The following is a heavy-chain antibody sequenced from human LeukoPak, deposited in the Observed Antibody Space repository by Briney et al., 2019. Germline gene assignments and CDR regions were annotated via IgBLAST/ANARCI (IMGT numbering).Heavy chain of an antibody. D-gene: IGHD3-10*01. J-gene: IGHJ4*02. V-gene: IGHV4-59*01. CDR3: ARDGDGSGIDY. CDR1: SGAITGYY. Sequence: SETLSLACTVSSGAITGYYWNWIRQPPGKGLEWIGYIYHTGSTKYNHSLKSRVIISVDTSKNQFSLKLSSVTAADTAVYYCARDGDGSGIDYWGQGTLVTVSS. CDR2: IYHTGST.